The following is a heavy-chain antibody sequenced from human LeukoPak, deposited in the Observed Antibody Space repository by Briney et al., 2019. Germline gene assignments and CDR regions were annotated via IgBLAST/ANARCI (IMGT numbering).Heavy chain of an antibody. Sequence: GASVKVSCKASGYTFTSYYMHWVRQAPGQGLEWMGIINPSGGSTSYAQKFQGRVTMTRDTSTSTVYMELSSLRSEDTAVYYCAREANLRSYRQNWFDPWGQGTLVTVSS. V-gene: IGHV1-46*01. CDR2: INPSGGST. CDR3: AREANLRSYRQNWFDP. CDR1: GYTFTSYY. J-gene: IGHJ5*02. D-gene: IGHD5-18*01.